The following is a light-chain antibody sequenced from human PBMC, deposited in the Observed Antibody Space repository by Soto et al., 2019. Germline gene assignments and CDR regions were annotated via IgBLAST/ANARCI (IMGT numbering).Light chain of an antibody. CDR2: DAS. CDR3: QQYGSSPLT. V-gene: IGKV3-20*01. CDR1: QSVSNSY. Sequence: EIGLTQSAGTLSSSPGERATLSCRASQSVSNSYLAWYQQKNGQAPRLIIYDASCRATGIPDRFSGSGYGTDFNLTISRLETEDFAVYYCQQYGSSPLTFGEGTRLEIK. J-gene: IGKJ5*01.